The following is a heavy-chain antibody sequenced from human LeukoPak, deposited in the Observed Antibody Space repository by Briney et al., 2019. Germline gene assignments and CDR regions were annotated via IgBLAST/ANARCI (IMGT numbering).Heavy chain of an antibody. CDR1: GGSFSGYY. V-gene: IGHV4-34*01. CDR3: ARARRYYDIWSGPESWFDR. Sequence: PSETLSLTCAVYGGSFSGYYWSWIRQPPGKGLEWIGEINHSGSTNYNPSLKSRVTISVDTSKNQFSLKLSSVTAADTAVYYCARARRYYDIWSGPESWFDRWGQGTLVTVSS. D-gene: IGHD3-3*01. CDR2: INHSGST. J-gene: IGHJ5*02.